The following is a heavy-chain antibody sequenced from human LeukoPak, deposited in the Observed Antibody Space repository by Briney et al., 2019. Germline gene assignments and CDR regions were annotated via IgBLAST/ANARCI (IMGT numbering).Heavy chain of an antibody. D-gene: IGHD2-15*01. V-gene: IGHV3-30-3*01. CDR2: ISYDGSNK. CDR1: GFTFSSYA. J-gene: IGHJ4*02. Sequence: GGSLRLSCAASGFTFSSYAMRWVRQAPGKGLEWVAVISYDGSNKYYADSVKGRFTISGDNSKNTLYLQMNSLRAEDTAVYYCARSGFSAGYYFDYWGQGTLVTVSS. CDR3: ARSGFSAGYYFDY.